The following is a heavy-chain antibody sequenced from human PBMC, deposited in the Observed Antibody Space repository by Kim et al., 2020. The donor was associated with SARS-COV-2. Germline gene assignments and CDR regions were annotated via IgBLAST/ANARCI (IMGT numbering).Heavy chain of an antibody. CDR3: ARLRTGDPSGYFDL. J-gene: IGHJ2*01. CDR2: IYYSGST. Sequence: SETLSLTCTVSGGSISSSSYYWGWIRQPPGKGLEWIGSIYYSGSTYYNPSLKSRVTISVDTSKNQFSLKLSSVTAADTAVYYCARLRTGDPSGYFDLWGRGTLVTVSS. CDR1: GGSISSSSYY. D-gene: IGHD7-27*01. V-gene: IGHV4-39*01.